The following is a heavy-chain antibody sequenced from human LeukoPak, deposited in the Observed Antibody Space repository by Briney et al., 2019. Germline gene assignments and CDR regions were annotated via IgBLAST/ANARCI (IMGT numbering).Heavy chain of an antibody. V-gene: IGHV4-38-2*02. J-gene: IGHJ5*02. D-gene: IGHD6-19*01. CDR2: IYHSGST. CDR1: GYSISSGYY. CDR3: AREIGYSSGWYRRRWFDP. Sequence: PSETLSLTCTVSGYSISSGYYWGWIRQPPGKGLEWIGSIYHSGSTYYNPSLKSRVTMSVDTSKNQFSLKLSSVTAADTAVYYCAREIGYSSGWYRRRWFDPWGQGTLVTVSS.